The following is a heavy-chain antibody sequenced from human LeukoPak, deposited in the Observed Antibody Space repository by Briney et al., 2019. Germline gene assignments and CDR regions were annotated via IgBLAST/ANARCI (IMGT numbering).Heavy chain of an antibody. V-gene: IGHV4-31*03. CDR2: IYFSGST. Sequence: SQTLSLTCTVSGGSISSGGYYWSWIRQHPGKGLEWIGYIYFSGSTYYNPSLKSRVTISVDTSKNQFSLKLSSVTAADTAVYYCARRVELRSYFDYWGQGTLVTVSS. CDR1: GGSISSGGYY. D-gene: IGHD1-7*01. CDR3: ARRVELRSYFDY. J-gene: IGHJ4*02.